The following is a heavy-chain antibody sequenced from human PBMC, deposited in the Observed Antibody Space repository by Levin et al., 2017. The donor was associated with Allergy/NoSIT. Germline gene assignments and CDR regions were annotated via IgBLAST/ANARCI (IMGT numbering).Heavy chain of an antibody. D-gene: IGHD6-19*01. Sequence: GGSLRLSCAASGFSFSDYYMSWIRQAPGKGLEWVSYISSSGSDVYYADSVKGRFTISRDNAKNSLYLQMNSLRVEDTAVYYCARGMTSGWYEYYRGQGTLVTVSS. J-gene: IGHJ4*02. CDR3: ARGMTSGWYEYY. V-gene: IGHV3-11*01. CDR1: GFSFSDYY. CDR2: ISSSGSDV.